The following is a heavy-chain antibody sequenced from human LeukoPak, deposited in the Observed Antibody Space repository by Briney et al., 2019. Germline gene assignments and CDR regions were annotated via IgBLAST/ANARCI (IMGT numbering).Heavy chain of an antibody. CDR3: ARGTSTIAARSAEDY. CDR1: GYTFTSYY. V-gene: IGHV1-46*01. J-gene: IGHJ4*02. CDR2: INPSGGST. Sequence: GASVKVSCKASGYTFTSYYMHWVRQAPGQGLEWMGIINPSGGSTSYAQKFQGRVTMTRDTSTSTVYMELSSLRSEDTAVYYCARGTSTIAARSAEDYWGQGTLVTVSS. D-gene: IGHD6-6*01.